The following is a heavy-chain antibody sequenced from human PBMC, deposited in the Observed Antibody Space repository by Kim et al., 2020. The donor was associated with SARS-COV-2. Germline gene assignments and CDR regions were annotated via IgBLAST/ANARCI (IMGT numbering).Heavy chain of an antibody. J-gene: IGHJ5*02. CDR2: IIPIFGTA. CDR3: ARDHGPRFRGWFDP. Sequence: SVKVSCKASGGTFSSYAISWVRQAPGQGLEWMGGIIPIFGTANYAQKFQGRVTITADESTSTAYMELSSLRSEDTAVYYCARDHGPRFRGWFDPWGQGTLVTVSS. CDR1: GGTFSSYA. V-gene: IGHV1-69*13. D-gene: IGHD3-16*01.